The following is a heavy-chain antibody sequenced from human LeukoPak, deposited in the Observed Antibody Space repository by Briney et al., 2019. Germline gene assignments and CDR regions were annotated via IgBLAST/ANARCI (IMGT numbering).Heavy chain of an antibody. CDR3: ARAEAVAGTMLDY. D-gene: IGHD6-19*01. CDR1: GFTFSSYS. V-gene: IGHV3-21*01. J-gene: IGHJ4*02. CDR2: ISSSGSYI. Sequence: GGSLRLSCAASGFTFSSYSMNWVRQAPGKGLEWVSSISSSGSYIYYADSVKGRFTISRDNAKNSLYLQMNSLRAEDTAVYYCARAEAVAGTMLDYWGQGTLVTVSS.